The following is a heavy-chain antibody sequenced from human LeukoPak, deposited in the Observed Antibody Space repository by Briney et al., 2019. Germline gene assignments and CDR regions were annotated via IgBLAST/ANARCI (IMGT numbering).Heavy chain of an antibody. J-gene: IGHJ4*02. CDR1: GFTFSSYA. D-gene: IGHD4-17*01. CDR2: ISSNGGST. V-gene: IGHV3-64D*06. CDR3: VKDLDYGDYEFDY. Sequence: GGSLRLSCAASGFTFSSYAMHWVRQAPGKGLEYVSAISSNGGSTYYADSVKGRFTISRDNSKNTLYLQMSSLRAEDTAVYYCVKDLDYGDYEFDYWGQGTLVTVSS.